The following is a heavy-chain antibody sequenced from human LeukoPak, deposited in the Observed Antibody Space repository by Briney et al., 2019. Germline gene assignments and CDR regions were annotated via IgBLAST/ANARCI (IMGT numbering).Heavy chain of an antibody. CDR3: ARDLDSSGILDY. Sequence: SETPSLTCTVSGGSISSSSYYWGWIRQPPGKGLEWIGSIYYSGSTYYNPSLKSRVTISVDTSKNQFSLKLSSVTAADTAVYYCARDLDSSGILDYWGQGTLVTVSS. CDR1: GGSISSSSYY. J-gene: IGHJ4*02. V-gene: IGHV4-39*07. CDR2: IYYSGST. D-gene: IGHD3-22*01.